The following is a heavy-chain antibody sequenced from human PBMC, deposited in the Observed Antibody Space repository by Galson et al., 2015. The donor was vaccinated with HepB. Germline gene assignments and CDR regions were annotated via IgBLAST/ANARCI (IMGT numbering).Heavy chain of an antibody. V-gene: IGHV3-30*04. CDR2: ISYDGSNK. CDR1: FSSYA. J-gene: IGHJ4*02. Sequence: FSSYAMHWVRQAPGKGLEWVAVISYDGSNKYYADSVKGRFTISRDNSKNTLYLQMNSLRAEDTAVYYCVRIGRAAAGTVNWGQGTLVTVSS. CDR3: VRIGRAAAGTVN. D-gene: IGHD6-13*01.